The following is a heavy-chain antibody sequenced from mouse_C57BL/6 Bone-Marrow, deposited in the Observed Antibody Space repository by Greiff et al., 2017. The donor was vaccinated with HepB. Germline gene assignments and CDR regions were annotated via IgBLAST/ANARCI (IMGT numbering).Heavy chain of an antibody. J-gene: IGHJ3*01. CDR2: ISDGGSYT. Sequence: EVKVVESGGGLVKPGGSLKLSCAASGFTFSSYAMSWVRQTPEKRLEWVATISDGGSYTYYPDNVKGRFTISRDNAKNNLYLQMSHLKSEDTAMYYCARDRNYYGSRGFAYGGQGTLVTVSA. CDR1: GFTFSSYA. D-gene: IGHD1-1*01. V-gene: IGHV5-4*01. CDR3: ARDRNYYGSRGFAY.